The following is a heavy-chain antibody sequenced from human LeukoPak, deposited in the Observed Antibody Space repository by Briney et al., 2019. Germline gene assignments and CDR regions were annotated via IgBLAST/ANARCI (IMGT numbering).Heavy chain of an antibody. Sequence: GGSLRLSCEGSGFIFRSFAMNWVRQVPGKGLEWVSSISGNGRDTYCADSVKGRFTISRDSPKNTLYLQMNSLLTDDTAVYYCTKDQEVATIGGYFDSWGQGALVTVSS. CDR1: GFIFRSFA. J-gene: IGHJ4*03. V-gene: IGHV3-23*01. CDR2: ISGNGRDT. D-gene: IGHD5-24*01. CDR3: TKDQEVATIGGYFDS.